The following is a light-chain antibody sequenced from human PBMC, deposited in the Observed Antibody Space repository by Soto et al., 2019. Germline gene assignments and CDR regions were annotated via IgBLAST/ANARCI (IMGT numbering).Light chain of an antibody. CDR3: QQRSNWPLT. V-gene: IGKV3-11*01. CDR2: HAS. Sequence: EIVLTQSPATLSLSPGERATLSCRASQSVTTHLAWYQQKPGHAPRLLIYHASNRATGIPARFSGSGTGTDFTLTISSLEPEDFAVYYCQQRSNWPLTFGVGTTLEIK. J-gene: IGKJ4*01. CDR1: QSVTTH.